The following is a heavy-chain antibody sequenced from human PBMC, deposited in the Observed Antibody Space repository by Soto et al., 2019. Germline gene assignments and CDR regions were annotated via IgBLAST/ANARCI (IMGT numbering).Heavy chain of an antibody. CDR2: MNPNSGDT. Sequence: ASVKVSCKASGNTFTNYDINWVRQATGQGLEYLGWMNPNSGDTNYAQKLQGRVTMTTDTSTSTAYMELRSLRSDDTAVYYCGSGSQWWGLDYWGQGTLVTVSS. V-gene: IGHV1-18*01. D-gene: IGHD3-10*01. CDR3: GSGSQWWGLDY. CDR1: GNTFTNYD. J-gene: IGHJ4*02.